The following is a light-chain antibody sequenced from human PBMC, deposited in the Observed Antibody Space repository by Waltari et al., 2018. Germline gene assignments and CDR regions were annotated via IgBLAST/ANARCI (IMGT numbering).Light chain of an antibody. CDR3: QQSYSTPLT. CDR2: AAS. V-gene: IGKV1-39*01. Sequence: DIQMTQSPSSLPASVGDRVTITCRASQTVSSYLNWYQQKPGKAPKLLIYAASNLQSGVPSRFSGSGSGTDFTLTISSLQPEDFATYYCQQSYSTPLTFGPGTKVDIK. J-gene: IGKJ3*01. CDR1: QTVSSY.